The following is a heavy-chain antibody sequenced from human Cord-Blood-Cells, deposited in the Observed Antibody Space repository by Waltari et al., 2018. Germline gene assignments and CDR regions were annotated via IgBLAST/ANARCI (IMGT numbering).Heavy chain of an antibody. CDR1: GGSFSGYY. CDR3: ARGLQCGGDCNNWFDP. Sequence: QVQLQQWGAGLLKPSETLSITCAVYGGSFSGYYWRWIRQPPGKGLEWLGEINHRGSTNYNPSLKNRVTISVDTSKNQFSLKLSSVTAADTAVYYCARGLQCGGDCNNWFDPWGQGTLVTVSS. CDR2: INHRGST. D-gene: IGHD2-21*01. J-gene: IGHJ5*02. V-gene: IGHV4-34*01.